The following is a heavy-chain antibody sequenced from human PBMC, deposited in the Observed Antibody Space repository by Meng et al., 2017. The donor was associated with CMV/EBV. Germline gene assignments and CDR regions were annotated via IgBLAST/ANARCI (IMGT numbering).Heavy chain of an antibody. CDR3: AKDSQTGTAGY. CDR2: ISGSGGST. J-gene: IGHJ4*02. V-gene: IGHV3-23*01. Sequence: GESLKISCAASGFTFSSYAMSWVRQAPGQGLEWVSAISGSGGSTYYADSVKGRFTISRDNSKNTLYLQMNSLRAEDTAVYYCAKDSQTGTAGYWGQGTLVTVSS. D-gene: IGHD1-7*01. CDR1: GFTFSSYA.